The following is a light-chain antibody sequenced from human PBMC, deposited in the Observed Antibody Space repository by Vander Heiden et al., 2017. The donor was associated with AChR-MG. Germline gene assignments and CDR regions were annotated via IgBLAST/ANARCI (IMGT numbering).Light chain of an antibody. CDR1: SSNIGSNT. CDR3: AAWDDSLNGWV. J-gene: IGLJ3*02. V-gene: IGLV1-44*01. Sequence: QSVLTQPPSASGTPGQRVNIACSGSSSNIGSNTVNWYQQLPGTAPKLLIYSNSQRPSGVPDRFSGSKSGTSASLAIRGLQSEDGADYYCAAWDDSLNGWVFGGGTKLTVL. CDR2: SNS.